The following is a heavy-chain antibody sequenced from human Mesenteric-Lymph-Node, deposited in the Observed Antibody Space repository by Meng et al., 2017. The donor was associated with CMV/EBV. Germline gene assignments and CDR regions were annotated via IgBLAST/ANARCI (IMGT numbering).Heavy chain of an antibody. Sequence: ESLKISCAASGFTFSSYWMHWVRQAPGKGLVWVSRINSDGSSTSYADSVKGRFTISRDNAKNTLYLQMNSLRAEDTAVYYCVRARNGSLDVWGQGTTVTVSS. V-gene: IGHV3-74*01. J-gene: IGHJ6*02. CDR2: INSDGSST. CDR1: GFTFSSYW. CDR3: VRARNGSLDV. D-gene: IGHD1-1*01.